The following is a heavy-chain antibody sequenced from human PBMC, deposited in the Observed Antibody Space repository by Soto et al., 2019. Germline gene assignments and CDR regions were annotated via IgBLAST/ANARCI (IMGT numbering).Heavy chain of an antibody. V-gene: IGHV3-30-3*01. Sequence: GSLRLSCAASGFTFSSYAMHWVRQAPGKGLEWVAVISYDGSNKYYADSVKGRFTISRDNSKNTRYLQMNSLRARDTAVYYCARAPGTPPTGYSSSWYSFDYWGQGTLVTVSS. CDR3: ARAPGTPPTGYSSSWYSFDY. CDR1: GFTFSSYA. J-gene: IGHJ4*02. D-gene: IGHD6-13*01. CDR2: ISYDGSNK.